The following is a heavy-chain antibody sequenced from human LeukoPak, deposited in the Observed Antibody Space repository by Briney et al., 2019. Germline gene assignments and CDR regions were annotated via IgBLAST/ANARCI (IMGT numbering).Heavy chain of an antibody. CDR2: INHSGST. CDR3: ARGGGNYDFDY. V-gene: IGHV4-34*01. D-gene: IGHD4-23*01. Sequence: PGGSLRLSCAASGFTVSRNYMSWVRQPPGKGLEWIGEINHSGSTNYNPSLKSRVTISVDTSKNQFSLKLSSVTAADTAVYYCARGGGNYDFDYWGQGTLVTVSS. J-gene: IGHJ4*02. CDR1: GFTVSRNY.